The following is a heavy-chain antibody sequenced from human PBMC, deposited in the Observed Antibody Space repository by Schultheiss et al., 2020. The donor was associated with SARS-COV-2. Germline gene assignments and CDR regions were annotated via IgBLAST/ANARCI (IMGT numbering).Heavy chain of an antibody. CDR2: TYYRSKWYN. J-gene: IGHJ4*02. V-gene: IGHV6-1*01. CDR3: ARLGIRTVTTIGRYYFDY. Sequence: SQTLSLTCAISGDSVSSNSAAWNWIRQSPSRGLEWLGRTYYRSKWYNDYAVSVKSRITINPDTSKNQFSLKLSSVTAADTAVYYCARLGIRTVTTIGRYYFDYWGQGTLVTVSS. CDR1: GDSVSSNSAA. D-gene: IGHD4-17*01.